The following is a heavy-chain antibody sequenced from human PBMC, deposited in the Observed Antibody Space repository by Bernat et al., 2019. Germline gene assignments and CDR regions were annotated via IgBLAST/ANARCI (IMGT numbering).Heavy chain of an antibody. V-gene: IGHV1-2*06. D-gene: IGHD4-17*01. Sequence: QVQLVQSGAEVKKPGASVKVSCKASGYTFTGYYMHWVRQAPGQGLEWMGRINPNSGGTNYAQKFQGRVTMTTDTSTTTAYMELRSLRSDDTAVYYCARDSPYGDSSDAFDIWGQGTMVTVSS. J-gene: IGHJ3*02. CDR3: ARDSPYGDSSDAFDI. CDR1: GYTFTGYY. CDR2: INPNSGGT.